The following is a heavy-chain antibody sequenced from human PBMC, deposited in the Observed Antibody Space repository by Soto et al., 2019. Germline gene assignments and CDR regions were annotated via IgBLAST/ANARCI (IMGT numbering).Heavy chain of an antibody. CDR1: GFTFTDFY. J-gene: IGHJ4*02. CDR3: AGWGGHDYNY. V-gene: IGHV3-7*03. Sequence: EVQLVQSGGGLVQPGGSLRLSCVGSGFTFTDFYMNWVRQAPGKGLEWVANIRPDGSETNYVESVKGRFTTSRDNDKNSLFLQMNSLRADDTAVYYCAGWGGHDYNYWGQGILVNVSS. CDR2: IRPDGSET. D-gene: IGHD4-4*01.